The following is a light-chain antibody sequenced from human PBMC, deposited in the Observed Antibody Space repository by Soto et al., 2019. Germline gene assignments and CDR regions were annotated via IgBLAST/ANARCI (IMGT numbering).Light chain of an antibody. Sequence: DIQMTQSPSSLSASVGDRVMITCRASQTISTYLNWYQQKPGTAPKLLIYDASTLQSGVPSRFRGSGAGTDFTLTITNLQPEDFATVYCQQSFSRPMYTFGQGTKVEIK. CDR1: QTISTY. J-gene: IGKJ2*01. CDR3: QQSFSRPMYT. V-gene: IGKV1-39*01. CDR2: DAS.